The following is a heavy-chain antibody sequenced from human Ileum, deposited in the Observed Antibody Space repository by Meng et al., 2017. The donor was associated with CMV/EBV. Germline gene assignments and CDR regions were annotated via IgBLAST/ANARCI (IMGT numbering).Heavy chain of an antibody. Sequence: GGSLRLSCAASGFTFSSYAMHWVRQAPGKGLEWVAVISYDGSNKYYADSVKGRFTISRDNAKNSLYLQMNSLGAEDTAVYYCARDYGDYEKFYYYGMDVWGQGTTVTVSS. CDR1: GFTFSSYA. V-gene: IGHV3-30*04. D-gene: IGHD4-17*01. CDR2: ISYDGSNK. CDR3: ARDYGDYEKFYYYGMDV. J-gene: IGHJ6*02.